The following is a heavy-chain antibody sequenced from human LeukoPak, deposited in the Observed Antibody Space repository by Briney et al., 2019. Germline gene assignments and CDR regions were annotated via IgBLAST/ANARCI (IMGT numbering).Heavy chain of an antibody. D-gene: IGHD2-2*02. J-gene: IGHJ4*02. Sequence: GASVKVSCKASGYTFTSYGISWVRQAPGQGLEWMGWISAYNGNTNYAQKLQGRVTMTTDTSTSTAYMELRSLRSDDTAVYYCARDGIVVVPAAITPFDYWGQGTLVTVSS. V-gene: IGHV1-18*01. CDR1: GYTFTSYG. CDR3: ARDGIVVVPAAITPFDY. CDR2: ISAYNGNT.